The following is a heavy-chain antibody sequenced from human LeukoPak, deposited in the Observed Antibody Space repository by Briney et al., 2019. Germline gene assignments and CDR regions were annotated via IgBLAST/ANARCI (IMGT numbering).Heavy chain of an antibody. D-gene: IGHD6-19*01. Sequence: GGSLRLSCAASGFTFSDYYMSWIRQAPGKGLEWVSYISSSGSPIYYADSVKGRFTISRDNAKNSLYPQMNSLRAEDTAVYYCARDPTSSASPTDGFDIWGQGTMVTVSS. CDR2: ISSSGSPI. V-gene: IGHV3-11*01. CDR1: GFTFSDYY. CDR3: ARDPTSSASPTDGFDI. J-gene: IGHJ3*02.